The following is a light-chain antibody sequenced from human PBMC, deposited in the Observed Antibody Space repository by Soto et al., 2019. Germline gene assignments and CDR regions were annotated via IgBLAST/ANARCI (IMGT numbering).Light chain of an antibody. V-gene: IGLV2-23*01. CDR2: EGS. CDR3: CSYAGSSTLGV. J-gene: IGLJ2*01. CDR1: SSDVGSYNL. Sequence: ALTQPASVSGSPGQSITISCTGTSSDVGSYNLVSWYQQHPGKAPKLMIYEGSKRPSGVSNRFSGSKSGNTASLTISGLQAEDEADYYCCSYAGSSTLGVFGGGTKLTVL.